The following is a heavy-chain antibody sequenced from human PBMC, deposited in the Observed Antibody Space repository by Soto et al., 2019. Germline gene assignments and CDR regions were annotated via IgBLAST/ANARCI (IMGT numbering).Heavy chain of an antibody. D-gene: IGHD4-17*01. CDR2: IYDSGST. V-gene: IGHV4-39*01. J-gene: IGHJ6*03. CDR1: GGSISSSSYY. Sequence: QLQLQESGPGLVKPSETLSLTCTVSGGSISSSSYYWGWIRQPPGKGLEWIGSIYDSGSTYYNPSLKSRVTISVDTSKNQFSLKLSSVTAADTAVYYCAGCYGDYYYYYMAVWGKGTTVTVSS. CDR3: AGCYGDYYYYYMAV.